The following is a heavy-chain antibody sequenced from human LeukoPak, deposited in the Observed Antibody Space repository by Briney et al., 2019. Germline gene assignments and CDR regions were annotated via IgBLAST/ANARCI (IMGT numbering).Heavy chain of an antibody. Sequence: PSETLSLTCTVSGGSISSGNYYWSWIRQPAGKGLEWIGRIYTSGSTNYNPSLKSRVTISVDTSKNQFSLKLSSVTAADTAVYYCARDVVGYYGSGSRYYFDYWGQGTLVTVSS. CDR3: ARDVVGYYGSGSRYYFDY. V-gene: IGHV4-61*02. D-gene: IGHD3-10*01. CDR2: IYTSGST. CDR1: GGSISSGNYY. J-gene: IGHJ4*02.